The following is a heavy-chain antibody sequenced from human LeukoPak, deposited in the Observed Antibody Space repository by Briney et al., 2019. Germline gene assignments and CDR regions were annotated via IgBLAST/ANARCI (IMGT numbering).Heavy chain of an antibody. D-gene: IGHD5-18*01. CDR1: GFTFSSYW. V-gene: IGHV3-9*01. CDR3: AKDIGYGDTAMVFDY. Sequence: GGSLRLSCAASGFTFSSYWMHWVRQAPGKGLEWVSGISWNSGSIGYADSVKGRFTISRDNAKNSLYLQMNSLRAEDTALYYCAKDIGYGDTAMVFDYWGQGTLVTVSS. J-gene: IGHJ4*02. CDR2: ISWNSGSI.